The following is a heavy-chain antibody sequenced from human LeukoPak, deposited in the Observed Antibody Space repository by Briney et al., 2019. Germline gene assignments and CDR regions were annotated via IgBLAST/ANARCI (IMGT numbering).Heavy chain of an antibody. CDR2: IAPDGSRT. Sequence: GGSLRLSCAASGFTLSAYWMHWVRQAPGRGLVWVSRIAPDGSRTDYADSVKGRFTISRDNSKNTLYLQMNSLRAEDTAVYYCVGNSSHYYYYYMDVWGKGTTVTVSS. CDR1: GFTLSAYW. J-gene: IGHJ6*03. D-gene: IGHD4-23*01. V-gene: IGHV3-74*01. CDR3: VGNSSHYYYYYMDV.